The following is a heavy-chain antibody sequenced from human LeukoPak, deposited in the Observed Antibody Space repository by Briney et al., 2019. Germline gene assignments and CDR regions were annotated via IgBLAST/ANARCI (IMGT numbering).Heavy chain of an antibody. J-gene: IGHJ3*02. CDR1: GFTLSLYW. V-gene: IGHV3-7*04. Sequence: PGGSLRLSCAASGFTLSLYWMSWVRQAPGRGLEWVASINQDASEKWYVDSVKGRFTISRDNAKNSLNLQMNSLRAEDTAVYYCARSNDDTSGYRPFDIWGQGTMVTVSS. D-gene: IGHD3-22*01. CDR3: ARSNDDTSGYRPFDI. CDR2: INQDASEK.